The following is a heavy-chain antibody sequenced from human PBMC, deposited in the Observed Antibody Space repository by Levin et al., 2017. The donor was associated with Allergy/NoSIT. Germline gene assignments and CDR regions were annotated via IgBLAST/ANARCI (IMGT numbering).Heavy chain of an antibody. CDR2: ISSSSSYI. Sequence: GESLKISCAASGFTFSSYSMNWVRQAPGKGLEWVSSISSSSSYIYYADSVKGRFTISRDNAKNSLYLQMNSLRAEDTAVYYCAASIAAAGKLRHYYYDYGMDGWGQGTTVTVSS. D-gene: IGHD6-13*01. CDR3: AASIAAAGKLRHYYYDYGMDG. V-gene: IGHV3-21*01. CDR1: GFTFSSYS. J-gene: IGHJ6*02.